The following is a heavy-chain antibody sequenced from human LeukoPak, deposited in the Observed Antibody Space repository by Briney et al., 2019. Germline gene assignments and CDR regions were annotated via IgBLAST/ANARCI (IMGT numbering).Heavy chain of an antibody. J-gene: IGHJ5*02. D-gene: IGHD2-2*01. CDR2: IYSGGST. V-gene: IGHV3-53*01. Sequence: GGSLRLSCAASGFTVSSNYMSWVRQAPGKGLEWVSVIYSGGSTYYADSVKGRSTISRDNSKNTLYLQMNSLRAEDTAVYYCARGSDCSTTSCHWAWFDPWGQGTLVTVSS. CDR1: GFTVSSNY. CDR3: ARGSDCSTTSCHWAWFDP.